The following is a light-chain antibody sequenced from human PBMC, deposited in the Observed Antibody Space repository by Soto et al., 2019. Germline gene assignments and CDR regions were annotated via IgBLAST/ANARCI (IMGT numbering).Light chain of an antibody. CDR2: GAS. V-gene: IGKV3-20*01. Sequence: EIVLTQSPGALSLSPGERATLSCRASQSVSSSFLAWYQQKRGQPPRLLIYGASSRATGIPDRFSGSGSGTEFTLTISSLQSEDFAVYYCQQYYSWPRTFGQGTKVDI. CDR1: QSVSSSF. CDR3: QQYYSWPRT. J-gene: IGKJ1*01.